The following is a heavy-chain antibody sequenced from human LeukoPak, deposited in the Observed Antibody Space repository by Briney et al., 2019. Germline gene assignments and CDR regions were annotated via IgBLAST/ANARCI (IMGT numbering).Heavy chain of an antibody. Sequence: SETLSLTCAVYGGSFSGYYWSWIRQPPGKGLEWIGGINHSGSTNYNPSLKSRGTISVETSKNKLSLKLRYVKAADRAVYYCARKGYRGMKHDYWGQGTLVTVSS. D-gene: IGHD5-18*01. J-gene: IGHJ4*02. CDR1: GGSFSGYY. V-gene: IGHV4-34*01. CDR3: ARKGYRGMKHDY. CDR2: INHSGST.